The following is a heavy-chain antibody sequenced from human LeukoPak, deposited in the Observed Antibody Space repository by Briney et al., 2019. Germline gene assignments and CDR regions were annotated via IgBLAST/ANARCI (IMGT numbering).Heavy chain of an antibody. J-gene: IGHJ4*02. D-gene: IGHD6-19*01. CDR1: GGSVSSGSYY. CDR3: ARSHSLSPSGSLDY. Sequence: KTSETLSLTCTVSGGSVSSGSYYWSWIRQPPGKGLEWIGYIYYSGSTNYNPSLKSRVTISVDTSKNQFSLKLSSVTAADTAVYYCARSHSLSPSGSLDYWGQGTLVTVSS. V-gene: IGHV4-61*01. CDR2: IYYSGST.